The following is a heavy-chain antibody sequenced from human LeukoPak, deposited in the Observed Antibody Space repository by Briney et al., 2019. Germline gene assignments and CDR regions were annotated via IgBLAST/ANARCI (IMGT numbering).Heavy chain of an antibody. CDR3: ARRVVNNRNWYFNL. D-gene: IGHD4-23*01. V-gene: IGHV5-51*01. CDR2: IYPGDSNT. J-gene: IGHJ2*01. CDR1: GYRFTNYW. Sequence: GESLKISCKGSGYRFTNYWIGWVRQMPGKGLEWMGIIYPGDSNTRYSPSFQGQVTISADKSINPAYVQWSSLKASDTAMYYCARRVVNNRNWYFNLWGRGTLVTVSS.